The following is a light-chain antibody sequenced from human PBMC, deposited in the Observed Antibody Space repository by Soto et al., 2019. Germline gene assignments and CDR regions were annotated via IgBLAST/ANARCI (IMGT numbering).Light chain of an antibody. CDR1: QDIKTH. Sequence: DIQMTQSPSSLSASVGDRVIITCRASQDIKTHLNWYQQKPGKAPNLLIYDASILQTGVPSRFSGSESGTDFTFTINSLQPEDIGTYYCQHYNSFPITFGQGTRLEI. J-gene: IGKJ5*01. V-gene: IGKV1-33*01. CDR2: DAS. CDR3: QHYNSFPIT.